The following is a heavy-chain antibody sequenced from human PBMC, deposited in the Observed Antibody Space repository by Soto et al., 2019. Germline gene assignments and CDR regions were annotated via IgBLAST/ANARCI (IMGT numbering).Heavy chain of an antibody. CDR1: GFTFSSYG. CDR3: AREDTVVVPAAMWNYYYGMDV. J-gene: IGHJ6*02. D-gene: IGHD2-2*01. V-gene: IGHV3-33*01. CDR2: IWYDGSNK. Sequence: QVQLVESGGGVVQPGRSLRLSCAASGFTFSSYGMHWVRQAPGKGLEWVAVIWYDGSNKYYADSVKGRFTISRDNSKNTLYLQMNSLRAEDTAVYYCAREDTVVVPAAMWNYYYGMDVWGQGTTVTVSS.